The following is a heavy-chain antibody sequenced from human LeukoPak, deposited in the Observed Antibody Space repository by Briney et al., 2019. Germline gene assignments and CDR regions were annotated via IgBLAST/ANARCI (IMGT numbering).Heavy chain of an antibody. CDR3: ARVPGGYPNYYYYYYMDV. D-gene: IGHD2-8*02. CDR2: IYYSGST. CDR1: GGSFSSYY. V-gene: IGHV4-59*01. J-gene: IGHJ6*03. Sequence: PSETLSLTCAVYGGSFSSYYWSWIRQPPGKGLEWIGYIYYSGSTNYNPSLKSRVTISVDTSKNQFSLKLSSVTAADTAVYYCARVPGGYPNYYYYYYMDVWGKGTTVTVSS.